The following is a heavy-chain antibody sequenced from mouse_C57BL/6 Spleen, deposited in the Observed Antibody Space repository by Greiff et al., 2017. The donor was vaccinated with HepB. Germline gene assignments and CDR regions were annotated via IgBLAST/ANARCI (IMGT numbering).Heavy chain of an antibody. D-gene: IGHD2-5*01. V-gene: IGHV1-69*01. Sequence: QVQLKQPGAELVMPGASVKLSCKASGYTFTSYWMHWVKQRPGQGLEWIGEIDPSDSYTNYNQKFKGKSTLTVDKSSSPAYMQLSSLTSEDSAVYYCARGWDSNYWYFDVWGTGTTVTVSS. CDR3: ARGWDSNYWYFDV. CDR2: IDPSDSYT. CDR1: GYTFTSYW. J-gene: IGHJ1*03.